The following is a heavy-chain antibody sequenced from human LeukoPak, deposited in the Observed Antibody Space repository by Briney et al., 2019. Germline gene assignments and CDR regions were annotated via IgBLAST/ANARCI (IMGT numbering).Heavy chain of an antibody. V-gene: IGHV3-9*01. Sequence: GGSLRLSCAASGFTFDDYAMHWVRQAPGKGLEWVSGISWNSGSIGYADSVKGRFTISRDNAKNSLYLQMHSLRAEDTAVYYCASDPHSAAANWFDPWGQGTLVTVSS. CDR3: ASDPHSAAANWFDP. CDR1: GFTFDDYA. J-gene: IGHJ5*02. D-gene: IGHD6-13*01. CDR2: ISWNSGSI.